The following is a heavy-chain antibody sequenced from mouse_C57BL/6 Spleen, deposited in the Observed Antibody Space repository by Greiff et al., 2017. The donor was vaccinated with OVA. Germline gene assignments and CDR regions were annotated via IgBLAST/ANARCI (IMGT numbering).Heavy chain of an antibody. D-gene: IGHD2-3*01. V-gene: IGHV1-82*01. CDR3: ARPLYDLYWYFDV. J-gene: IGHJ1*03. CDR1: GYAFSSSW. CDR2: IYPGDGDT. Sequence: VQLQQSGPELVKPGASVKISCKASGYAFSSSWMNWVKQRPGKGLEWIGRIYPGDGDTNYNGKFKGKATLTADESSSTAYMQLSSLTSEDSAVYFCARPLYDLYWYFDVWGTGTTVTVSS.